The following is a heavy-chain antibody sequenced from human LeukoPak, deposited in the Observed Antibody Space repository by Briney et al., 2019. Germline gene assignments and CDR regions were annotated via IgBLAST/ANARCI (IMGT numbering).Heavy chain of an antibody. CDR3: ARGYYDYVWGSYRVDIYYFDY. V-gene: IGHV3-11*01. Sequence: GGSLRLSCAASGFTFSDYYMSWIRQAPGKGLEWVSYISSSGSTIYYADSVKGRFTISRDNAKNSLYLQMNSLRAEDTAVYYCARGYYDYVWGSYRVDIYYFDYWGQGTLVTVSS. CDR1: GFTFSDYY. D-gene: IGHD3-16*02. J-gene: IGHJ4*02. CDR2: ISSSGSTI.